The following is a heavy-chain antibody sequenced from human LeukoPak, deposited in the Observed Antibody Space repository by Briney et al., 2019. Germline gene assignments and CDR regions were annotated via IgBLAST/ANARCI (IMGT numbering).Heavy chain of an antibody. CDR2: ISAYNGNT. D-gene: IGHD3-22*01. CDR3: ARAKGITMIVGDSAADY. J-gene: IGHJ4*02. CDR1: GYTFTSYG. V-gene: IGHV1-18*01. Sequence: GASVKVSCKASGYTFTSYGISWVRQAPGQGLEWMGWISAYNGNTNYAQKLQGRVTMTTDTSTSTAYMELRSLRSDDTAVYYCARAKGITMIVGDSAADYWGQGTLVTVSS.